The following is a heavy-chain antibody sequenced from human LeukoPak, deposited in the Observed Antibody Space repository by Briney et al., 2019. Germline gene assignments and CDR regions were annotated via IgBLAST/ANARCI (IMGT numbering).Heavy chain of an antibody. V-gene: IGHV4-59*01. CDR2: IYYSGST. Sequence: PAETLSLTCTVSGGSISSYYWSWIRQPPGKGLEGMGYIYYSGSTNYNPSLKSRVPISVDTSKNQFSLKLSSVTAADTAVYYCARERIAVAGGYYFDYWGQGTLVTVSS. D-gene: IGHD6-19*01. CDR3: ARERIAVAGGYYFDY. J-gene: IGHJ4*02. CDR1: GGSISSYY.